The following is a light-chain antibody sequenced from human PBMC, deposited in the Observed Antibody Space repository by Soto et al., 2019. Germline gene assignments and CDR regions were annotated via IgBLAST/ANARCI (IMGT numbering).Light chain of an antibody. CDR2: ESS. CDR3: QQSYKNPTWT. Sequence: DIQLTQSPSSLSPSLGDRVAITWRATQSISSYLTWYQQKPGEAPTLLIYESSTLQSGVPSRFSGSGFGAELTLTVSSLQTEDFANYYCQQSYKNPTWTFGQGTKVDIK. J-gene: IGKJ1*01. CDR1: QSISSY. V-gene: IGKV1-39*01.